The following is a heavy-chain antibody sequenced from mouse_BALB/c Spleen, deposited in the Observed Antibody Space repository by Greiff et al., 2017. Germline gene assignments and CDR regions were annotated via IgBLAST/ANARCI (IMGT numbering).Heavy chain of an antibody. Sequence: EVQLVESGGGLVKPGGSLKLSCAASGFTFSSYAMSWVRQTPEKRLEWVASISSGGSTYYPDSVKGRSTISRDNARNILYRQMSRLRSEDTAMYYCARGANGYSYAMDYWGQGTSVTVSS. V-gene: IGHV5-6-5*01. J-gene: IGHJ4*01. CDR2: ISSGGST. CDR3: ARGANGYSYAMDY. D-gene: IGHD2-3*01. CDR1: GFTFSSYA.